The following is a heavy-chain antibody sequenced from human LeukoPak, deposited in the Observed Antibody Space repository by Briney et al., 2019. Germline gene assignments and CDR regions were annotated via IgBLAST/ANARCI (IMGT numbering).Heavy chain of an antibody. CDR1: GFTFSSYW. CDR2: IKQDGSEK. V-gene: IGHV3-7*01. J-gene: IGHJ6*03. D-gene: IGHD4-23*01. Sequence: PGGSLRLSCAASGFTFSSYWMSWVRQAPGKGLEWVANIKQDGSEKYYVDSVKGRFTISRDNAKNSLYLQMNSLRAEDTAVYYCARADTRDYGGLSTLTSHYWYYYYYYMDVWGKGTTVTISS. CDR3: ARADTRDYGGLSTLTSHYWYYYYYYMDV.